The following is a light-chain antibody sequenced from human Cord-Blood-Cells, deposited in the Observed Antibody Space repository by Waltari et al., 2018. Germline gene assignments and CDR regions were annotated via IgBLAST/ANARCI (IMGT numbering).Light chain of an antibody. CDR2: WAS. CDR3: QQYYSTPPT. J-gene: IGKJ1*01. CDR1: QRVLYSSNNKNY. V-gene: IGKV4-1*01. Sequence: DIVMTQSPDSLAVSLGERATINCKSSQRVLYSSNNKNYLAWYQQKPGQTPKLLIYWASTRESGVPDRFSGSGSGTDFTLTISSLQAEDVAVYYCQQYYSTPPTFGQGTKVEIK.